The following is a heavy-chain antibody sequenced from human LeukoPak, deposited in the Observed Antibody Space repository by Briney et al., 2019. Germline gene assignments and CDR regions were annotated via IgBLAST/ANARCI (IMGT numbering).Heavy chain of an antibody. CDR1: GFIFSDYG. CDR3: ARWGGTRQYYFDY. V-gene: IGHV3-33*01. Sequence: GGSLRLSCAVSGFIFSDYGFHWVRQAPGKGLEWVAVTRFDGSIKQYADSVKGRFTISRHDFKNTLYLQMNFLKSEDTAVYYCARWGGTRQYYFDYWGQGTLVTVSS. J-gene: IGHJ4*02. D-gene: IGHD1-1*01. CDR2: TRFDGSIK.